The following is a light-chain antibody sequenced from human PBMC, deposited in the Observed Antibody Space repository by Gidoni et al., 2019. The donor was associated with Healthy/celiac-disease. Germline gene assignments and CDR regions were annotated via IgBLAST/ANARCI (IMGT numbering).Light chain of an antibody. Sequence: DIQMTQSPSSLSASVGDRVTITCRASKSISSYLNWYQQKPGKAPKLLIYAAASFQNGVPSRFSGSGSGTDVTLTISSLQPEDFATYYCQQSYSTLCTFGQGTKLEIK. CDR2: AAA. V-gene: IGKV1-39*01. CDR3: QQSYSTLCT. CDR1: KSISSY. J-gene: IGKJ2*02.